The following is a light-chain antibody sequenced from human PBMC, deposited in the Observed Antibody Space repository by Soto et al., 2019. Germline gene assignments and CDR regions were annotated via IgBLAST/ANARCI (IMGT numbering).Light chain of an antibody. CDR1: SSNVGSNT. J-gene: IGLJ2*01. CDR2: SNN. V-gene: IGLV1-44*01. CDR3: AAWDDNLDGVL. Sequence: QPVLTQPPSASETPGQRVTISCSGSSSNVGSNTVNWYQQFPGTAPKVLIYSNNQRPSGVPDRFSGSKSGTSASLAISGLQSDDEADYYCAAWDDNLDGVLFGGGTQLTVL.